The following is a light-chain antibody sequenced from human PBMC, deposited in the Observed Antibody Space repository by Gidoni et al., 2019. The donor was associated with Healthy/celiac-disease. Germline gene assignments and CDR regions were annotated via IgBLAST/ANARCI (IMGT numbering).Light chain of an antibody. Sequence: QSVLTQPPSVSAAPGQRVTISCTGRSSNIGAGYDVHWYQQLPGTAPKLLSYGNSNRPSGGPDRFSGSKSGTSASLAITGLQAEDEADYYCQSYDSSLSGSVVFGGGTKLTVL. CDR3: QSYDSSLSGSVV. CDR2: GNS. CDR1: SSNIGAGYD. J-gene: IGLJ2*01. V-gene: IGLV1-40*01.